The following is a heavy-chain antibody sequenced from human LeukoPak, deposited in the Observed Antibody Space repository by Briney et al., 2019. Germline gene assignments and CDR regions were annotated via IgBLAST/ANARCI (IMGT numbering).Heavy chain of an antibody. CDR1: GYTFTSYG. CDR3: ARVLGHCGGDCYLLDY. Sequence: ASVKVSCQASGYTFTSYGISWVRQAPGQGLEWMGWISAYNGNTNYAQKLQGRVTMTTDTSTSTAYMELRSLRSDDTAVYYCARVLGHCGGDCYLLDYWGQGTLVTVSS. J-gene: IGHJ4*02. CDR2: ISAYNGNT. D-gene: IGHD2-21*02. V-gene: IGHV1-18*01.